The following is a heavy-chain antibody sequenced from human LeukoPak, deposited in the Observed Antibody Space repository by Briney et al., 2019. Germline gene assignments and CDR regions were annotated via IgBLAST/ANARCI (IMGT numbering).Heavy chain of an antibody. Sequence: SETLSLTCTVSGGSISSYYWSWIRQPPGKGLEWIGYIYYSGSTNYNPSLKSRVTISVDTSKNQFSLKLSSVTAADTAVYYCARRGYSGDLDYWGQGTLVTASS. CDR1: GGSISSYY. CDR3: ARRGYSGDLDY. CDR2: IYYSGST. V-gene: IGHV4-59*01. J-gene: IGHJ4*02. D-gene: IGHD1-26*01.